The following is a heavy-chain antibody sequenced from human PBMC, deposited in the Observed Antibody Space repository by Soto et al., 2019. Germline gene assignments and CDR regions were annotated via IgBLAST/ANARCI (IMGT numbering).Heavy chain of an antibody. D-gene: IGHD4-4*01. CDR3: ARRSNSQYAMDV. J-gene: IGHJ6*02. V-gene: IGHV5-51*01. CDR1: GYSFTNNW. CDR2: IYPGDSDT. Sequence: XESLKLSCKCSGYSFTNNWIGWVLQMPGKGLEWMGIIYPGDSDTRYSPSFQGQVTISADKSISTAYLQWSSLKASDTAMYYCARRSNSQYAMDVWGQGTTVTVSS.